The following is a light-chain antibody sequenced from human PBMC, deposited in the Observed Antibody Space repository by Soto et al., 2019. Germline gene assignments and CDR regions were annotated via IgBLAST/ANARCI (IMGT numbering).Light chain of an antibody. V-gene: IGKV1-39*01. CDR3: QQSYSSPYT. Sequence: DIQMTQSPSTLSASVGDRVTITCRASQYINRYINWYQRKPGKAPRVLISAASNLESGVPSRFSGSGAGTDFTLTISSLQPEDFATYICQQSYSSPYTFGPGTKVEIK. CDR1: QYINRY. J-gene: IGKJ3*01. CDR2: AAS.